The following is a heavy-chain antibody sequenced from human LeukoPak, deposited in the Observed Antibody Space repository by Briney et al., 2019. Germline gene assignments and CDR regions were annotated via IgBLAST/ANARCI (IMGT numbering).Heavy chain of an antibody. CDR3: AKTKYDFWSGYPAPDFDY. V-gene: IGHV3-23*01. J-gene: IGHJ4*02. D-gene: IGHD3-3*01. CDR2: ISGSGGST. CDR1: GFTLSSYA. Sequence: GGSLRLSCAASGFTLSSYAMSWVRQAPGKGLEWVSAISGSGGSTYYADSVKGRFTISRDNSKNTLYLQMNSLKAEETAVYYCAKTKYDFWSGYPAPDFDYWGQGTLVTVSS.